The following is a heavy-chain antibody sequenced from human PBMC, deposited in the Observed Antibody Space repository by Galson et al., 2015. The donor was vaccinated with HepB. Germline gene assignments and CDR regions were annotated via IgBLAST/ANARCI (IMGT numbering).Heavy chain of an antibody. Sequence: SLRLSCAASGFTFSSYAMHWVRQAPGKGLEWVAVISYDGSNKYYADSVKGRFTITRDNSKNTLYLQMNSLRAEDTAVYYCARGSGSSQIVGAPGPSDEAFDIWGQGTMVTVSS. CDR1: GFTFSSYA. CDR3: ARGSGSSQIVGAPGPSDEAFDI. D-gene: IGHD1-26*01. V-gene: IGHV3-30*04. CDR2: ISYDGSNK. J-gene: IGHJ3*02.